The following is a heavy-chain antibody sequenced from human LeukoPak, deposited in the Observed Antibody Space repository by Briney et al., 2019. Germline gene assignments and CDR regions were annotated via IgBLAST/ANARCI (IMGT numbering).Heavy chain of an antibody. Sequence: SETLSLTCAVYGGSFSGYYWSWLRQPPGKGLERIGEINHSGSTNYNPSLKSRVTISVDTYKNQFSLKLSSVTAADTAVYYCARKAPYCSSTSCYMDNWNYRRGYFDYWGQGTLVTVSS. J-gene: IGHJ4*02. CDR3: ARKAPYCSSTSCYMDNWNYRRGYFDY. CDR1: GGSFSGYY. D-gene: IGHD2-2*02. CDR2: INHSGST. V-gene: IGHV4-34*01.